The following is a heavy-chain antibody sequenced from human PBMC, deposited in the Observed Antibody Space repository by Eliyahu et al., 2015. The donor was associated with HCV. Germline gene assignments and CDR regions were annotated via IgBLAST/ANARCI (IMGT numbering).Heavy chain of an antibody. D-gene: IGHD2-15*01. J-gene: IGHJ3*02. V-gene: IGHV4-39*07. CDR1: GGSISSSSYY. CDR3: AKSLGYCSAGSCYWGAFDI. CDR2: IYYSGST. Sequence: QLQLQESGPGLVKPSETLSLTCTVSGGSISSSSYYWGWIRQPPGKGLEWMGTIYYSGSTYYNPSLKSRVTISVDTSKNQFSLKLTSVTAADTAVYYCAKSLGYCSAGSCYWGAFDIWGQGTVLTVSS.